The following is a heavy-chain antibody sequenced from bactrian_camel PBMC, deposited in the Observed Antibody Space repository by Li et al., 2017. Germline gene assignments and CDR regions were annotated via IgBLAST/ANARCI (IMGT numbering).Heavy chain of an antibody. V-gene: IGHV3S1*01. D-gene: IGHD2*01. J-gene: IGHJ4*01. Sequence: QLVESGGGSAQVGGSLRLSCAASAYSDRSNCMAWFRQSPGKEREGVAGINSDGDQSYSKSVKGRFSISLDPAKKTLYLQMNDLKPEDTAMYYCAAGGGNGAFCYTGERSMDYWGQGTQVTVS. CDR2: INSDGDQS. CDR3: AAGGGNGAFCYTGERSMDY. CDR1: AYSDRSNC.